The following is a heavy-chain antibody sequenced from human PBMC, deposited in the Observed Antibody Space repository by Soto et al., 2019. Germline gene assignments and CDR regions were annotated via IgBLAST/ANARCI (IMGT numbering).Heavy chain of an antibody. CDR3: APRYSGWYFDY. CDR2: ISSSSGHI. J-gene: IGHJ4*02. CDR1: GFHFSSYA. Sequence: EVQLVESGGGLVKPGGSLRLSCATSGFHFSSYAMNWFRQGPGRGLEWVSSISSSSGHIYYADSVKGRFTISRDNAKNSLYLQMNNLRAEDTAVYCCAPRYSGWYFDYWGQGTLVTVSS. D-gene: IGHD1-26*01. V-gene: IGHV3-21*01.